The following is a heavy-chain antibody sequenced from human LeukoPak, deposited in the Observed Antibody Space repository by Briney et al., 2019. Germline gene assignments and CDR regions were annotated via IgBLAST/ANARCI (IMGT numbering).Heavy chain of an antibody. CDR3: ARSAIDAFDI. D-gene: IGHD6-25*01. CDR1: GGSISSDY. J-gene: IGHJ3*02. Sequence: PSETLSLTWTVAGGSISSDYWSWIRQPPGKGLECIAYIYNSGSTNYNPSLKSRFSISVDTSKNQFSLKLSSVTAADTAVYYCARSAIDAFDIWGQATMVTVSS. CDR2: IYNSGST. V-gene: IGHV4-59*08.